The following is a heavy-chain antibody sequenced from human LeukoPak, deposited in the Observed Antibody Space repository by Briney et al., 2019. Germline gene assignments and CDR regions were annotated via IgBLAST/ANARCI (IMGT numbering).Heavy chain of an antibody. CDR1: GFTFRTYA. CDR2: ISGSADTT. D-gene: IGHD2-21*01. Sequence: GGSLRLSCAGAGFTFRTYAMNWARQAPGKGLEWVSVISGSADTTKYADSVKGRFTISRDNSKNMLYLQMDRLRAEDTALYYCAKDGKFGGGSPGDCFDIWGQGTMVTVSS. V-gene: IGHV3-23*01. J-gene: IGHJ3*02. CDR3: AKDGKFGGGSPGDCFDI.